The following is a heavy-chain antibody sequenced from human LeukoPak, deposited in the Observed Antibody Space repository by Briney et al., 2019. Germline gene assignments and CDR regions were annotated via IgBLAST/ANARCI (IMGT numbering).Heavy chain of an antibody. J-gene: IGHJ4*02. V-gene: IGHV3-30*18. Sequence: GSLRLSCAASGFTFSNYAMHWVRQAPGKGLEWVAVISYHGSNKYYIDSVKGRFTISRDNSKNTLYLQMNSLRAEDTAVYYCAKDWEVASAGYYFDYWGQGTLVTVSS. CDR1: GFTFSNYA. CDR2: ISYHGSNK. D-gene: IGHD6-13*01. CDR3: AKDWEVASAGYYFDY.